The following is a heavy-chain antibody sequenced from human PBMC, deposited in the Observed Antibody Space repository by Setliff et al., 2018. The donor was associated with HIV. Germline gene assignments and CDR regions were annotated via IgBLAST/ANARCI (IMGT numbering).Heavy chain of an antibody. Sequence: SETLSLTCTVSGGSISSFYWGWIRQPPGKGPEWIGYINSSGRTNYNPSLKSRVTLSADTSKNQLSLSLTSVTAADTAVYYCAGGLHYGLGKFGYWGQGTLVTVSS. CDR1: GGSISSFY. D-gene: IGHD3-10*01. CDR2: INSSGRT. J-gene: IGHJ4*02. CDR3: AGGLHYGLGKFGY. V-gene: IGHV4-59*01.